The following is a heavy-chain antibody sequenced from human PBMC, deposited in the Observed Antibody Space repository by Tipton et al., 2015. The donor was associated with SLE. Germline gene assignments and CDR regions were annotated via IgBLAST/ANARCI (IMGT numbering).Heavy chain of an antibody. V-gene: IGHV4-34*01. Sequence: TLSLTCGVYGGSFSGYYWSWVRQPPGKGLEWIGEINHSGTTNYNSSLKSRVTISVDTSKNQFSLKLSSVTAADTAVYYCARGGSKHYDFWGRQMGPHAFDIWGQETKVTVSS. J-gene: IGHJ3*02. CDR1: GGSFSGYY. D-gene: IGHD3-3*01. CDR3: ARGGSKHYDFWGRQMGPHAFDI. CDR2: INHSGTT.